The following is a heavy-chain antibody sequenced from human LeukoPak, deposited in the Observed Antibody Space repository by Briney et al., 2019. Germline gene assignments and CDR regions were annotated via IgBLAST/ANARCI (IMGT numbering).Heavy chain of an antibody. CDR2: IWYDGSNK. Sequence: PGRSLRLSCAASGFTLSSYGMHWVRQAPGKGLEWVAVIWYDGSNKYYADSVKGRFTISRDNSKNTLYLQMNSLRAEDTAVYYCAREMNDFWSGYYYYYYYMDVWGKGTTVTVSS. J-gene: IGHJ6*03. CDR1: GFTLSSYG. V-gene: IGHV3-33*01. CDR3: AREMNDFWSGYYYYYYYMDV. D-gene: IGHD3-3*01.